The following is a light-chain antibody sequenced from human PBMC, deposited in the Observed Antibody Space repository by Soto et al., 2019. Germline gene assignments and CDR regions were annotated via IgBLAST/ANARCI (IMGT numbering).Light chain of an antibody. CDR1: QSVLYRSNNKNY. J-gene: IGKJ1*01. CDR3: QQYYSTPLT. Sequence: DIVMTQSPDSLAVSLGERATINCKSSQSVLYRSNNKNYLAWYQQKPGQPPKLLIYWASTRESGVPDRFSGSGSGTDFTLTISSLQADDVAVYYCQQYYSTPLTFGQGTKVEIK. V-gene: IGKV4-1*01. CDR2: WAS.